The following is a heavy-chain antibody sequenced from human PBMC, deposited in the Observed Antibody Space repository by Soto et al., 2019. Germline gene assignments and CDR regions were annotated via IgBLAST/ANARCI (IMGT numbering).Heavy chain of an antibody. CDR3: ARSPGYSYGDY. CDR1: GYTFTSYS. CDR2: INAGNGNT. V-gene: IGHV1-3*01. J-gene: IGHJ4*02. D-gene: IGHD5-18*01. Sequence: ASGKVSCKASGYTFTSYSMHWVRQAPGQRLEWMGWINAGNGNTKYSQKFQGRVTITRDTSASTAYMELSSLRSEDTAVYYCARSPGYSYGDYWGQGTLVTFSS.